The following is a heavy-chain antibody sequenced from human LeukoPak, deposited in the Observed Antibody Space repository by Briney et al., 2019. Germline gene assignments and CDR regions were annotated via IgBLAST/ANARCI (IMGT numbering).Heavy chain of an antibody. CDR1: GGSFSGYY. J-gene: IGHJ5*02. Sequence: PSETLSLTCAVYGGSFSGYYWSWIRQPPGKGLEWIGEINHSGSTNYNPSLKSRVTISVDTSKNQFSLKLSSVTAADTAVYYCARGLKRSSSTSCYGSWGQGTLVTVSS. CDR3: ARGLKRSSSTSCYGS. D-gene: IGHD2-2*01. CDR2: INHSGST. V-gene: IGHV4-34*01.